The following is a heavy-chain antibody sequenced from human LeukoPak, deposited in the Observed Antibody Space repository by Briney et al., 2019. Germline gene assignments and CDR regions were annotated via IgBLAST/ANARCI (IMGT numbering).Heavy chain of an antibody. CDR1: GGSISSYY. J-gene: IGHJ3*02. CDR3: ARQAYATNLDAFDI. V-gene: IGHV4-59*01. CDR2: IYYSGST. Sequence: ASETLSLTCTVSGGSISSYYWSWIRQPPGKGLEWIGYIYYSGSTNYNPSLKSRVTISVDTSKNQFSLKLSSVTAADTAVYYCARQAYATNLDAFDIWGQGTMVTVSS. D-gene: IGHD2-8*01.